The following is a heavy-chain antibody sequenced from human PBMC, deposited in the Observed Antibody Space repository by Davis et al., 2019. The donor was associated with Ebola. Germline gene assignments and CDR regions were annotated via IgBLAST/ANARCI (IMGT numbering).Heavy chain of an antibody. CDR3: ARDLHAPYSGYNQVDDY. CDR2: IYYSGST. V-gene: IGHV4-59*01. D-gene: IGHD5-12*01. J-gene: IGHJ4*02. CDR1: GGSFSGYY. Sequence: MPGGSLRLSCAVYGGSFSGYYWSWIRQPPGKGLEWIGYIYYSGSTNYNPSLKSRVTISVDTSKNQFSLKLSSVTAADTAVYYCARDLHAPYSGYNQVDDYWGQGTLVTVSS.